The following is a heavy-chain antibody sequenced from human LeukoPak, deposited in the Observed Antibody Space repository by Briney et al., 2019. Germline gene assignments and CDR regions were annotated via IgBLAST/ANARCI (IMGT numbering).Heavy chain of an antibody. D-gene: IGHD3-22*01. CDR1: GGTFSSYA. CDR3: ARDPYYYDSSGSTVDY. V-gene: IGHV1-69*04. CDR2: IIPILGIA. Sequence: SVKVSCKASGGTFSSYAISWVRQAPGQGLEWMGSIIPILGIANYAQKFQGRVTITADKSTSTAYMELSSLRSEDTAVYYCARDPYYYDSSGSTVDYWGQGTLVTDSS. J-gene: IGHJ4*02.